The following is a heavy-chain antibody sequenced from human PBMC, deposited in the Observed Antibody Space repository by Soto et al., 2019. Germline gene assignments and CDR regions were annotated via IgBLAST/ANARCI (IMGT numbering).Heavy chain of an antibody. V-gene: IGHV4-59*01. CDR3: ARGEDAFFYYGLDV. CDR2: IYDTGISGYTPST. Sequence: RXLTCTVSGGSITSSYWSWIRRPPGKGLEWIAYIYDTGISGYTPSTSYNPSLKSRVTMSVDTSKSQFSLKLTSVTAADTAVYYCARGEDAFFYYGLDVWGQGITVTVSS. J-gene: IGHJ6*02. CDR1: GGSITSSY.